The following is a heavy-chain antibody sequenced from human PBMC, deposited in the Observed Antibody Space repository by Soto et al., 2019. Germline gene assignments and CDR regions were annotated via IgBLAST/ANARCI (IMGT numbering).Heavy chain of an antibody. D-gene: IGHD2-2*01. Sequence: EVQLVESGGGLVQPGGSLRLSCAASGFTFSSYWMSWVRQAPGKGLEWVANIKQDGSEKYYVDSVKGRFTISRDNAKNSLYLQMNSLRAEDTAVYYCAREAVVVPAARGSYYYYYMDVWGKGTTVTVSS. V-gene: IGHV3-7*01. CDR1: GFTFSSYW. CDR2: IKQDGSEK. J-gene: IGHJ6*03. CDR3: AREAVVVPAARGSYYYYYMDV.